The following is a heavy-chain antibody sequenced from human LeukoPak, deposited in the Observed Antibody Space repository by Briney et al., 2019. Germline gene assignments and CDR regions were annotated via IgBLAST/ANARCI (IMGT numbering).Heavy chain of an antibody. Sequence: TPGGSLRLSCAASGLTFSTSGFNWVRQAPGKGLEWVASIGPTGSDGYHADSIKGRFTISRDNANNFLYLQMNSLRAEDTAVYYCATETNGRHYDYWGQGTLLTVSS. V-gene: IGHV3-21*06. D-gene: IGHD1-14*01. J-gene: IGHJ4*02. CDR1: GLTFSTSG. CDR2: IGPTGSDG. CDR3: ATETNGRHYDY.